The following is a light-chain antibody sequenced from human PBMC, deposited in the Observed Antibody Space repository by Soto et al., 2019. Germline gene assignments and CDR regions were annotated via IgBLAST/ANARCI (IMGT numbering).Light chain of an antibody. J-gene: IGKJ5*01. CDR3: QQFHTYPVT. CDR1: QGISGA. Sequence: ASQLTQSPSSLCASVGDRVTITCRASQGISGALACYQQKPGRAPTLLIYDASSLESGVPSRFSGSDAATDFTLTISSLQAQDFATDYCQQFHTYPVTFGQGTRLEIK. V-gene: IGKV1-13*01. CDR2: DAS.